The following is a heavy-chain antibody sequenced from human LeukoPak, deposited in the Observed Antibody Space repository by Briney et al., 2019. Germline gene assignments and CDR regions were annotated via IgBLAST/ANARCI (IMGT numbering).Heavy chain of an antibody. Sequence: PGGSLRLSCAASRFTFSSYSMNWVRQAPGKGLEWVSSISSSSSYIYYADSVKGRFTISRDNAKNSLYLQMNSLRAEDTAVYYCARDSLDRALVRAFDIWGQGTMVTVSS. D-gene: IGHD2-2*03. V-gene: IGHV3-21*01. CDR1: RFTFSSYS. CDR2: ISSSSSYI. CDR3: ARDSLDRALVRAFDI. J-gene: IGHJ3*02.